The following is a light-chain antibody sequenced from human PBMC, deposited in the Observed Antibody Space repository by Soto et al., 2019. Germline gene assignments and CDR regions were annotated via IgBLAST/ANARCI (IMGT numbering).Light chain of an antibody. V-gene: IGKV3-20*01. CDR1: QSVSSSY. J-gene: IGKJ2*01. CDR2: DSS. Sequence: DIVLTQSPGTLSLSPGERATLSCRASQSVSSSYLAWYQQKPGQAPRLLIYDSSTRATGIPDRFRGSGSGTDFTLTINRLDPEDFAAYYCQQYGSSVYTFGQGTKLEIK. CDR3: QQYGSSVYT.